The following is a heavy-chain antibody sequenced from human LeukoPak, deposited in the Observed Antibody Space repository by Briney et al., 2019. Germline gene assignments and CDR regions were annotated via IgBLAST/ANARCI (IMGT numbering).Heavy chain of an antibody. CDR3: ARVGDGLNDAFDI. J-gene: IGHJ3*02. Sequence: AASVKVSCKASGYIFTGHYMNWVRQVPGQGLEWMGRINPKTGGTNYAQNFQGRVTMTRDTSISTTYMELSRLRPDDTAVYYCARVGDGLNDAFDIWGQGTMVTVSS. CDR2: INPKTGGT. V-gene: IGHV1-2*06. CDR1: GYIFTGHY. D-gene: IGHD5-24*01.